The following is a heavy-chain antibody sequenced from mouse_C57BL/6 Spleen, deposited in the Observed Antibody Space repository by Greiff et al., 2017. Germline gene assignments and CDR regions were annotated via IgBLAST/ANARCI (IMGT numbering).Heavy chain of an antibody. CDR1: GYTFTDYE. CDR2: IDPETGGT. D-gene: IGHD2-12*01. CDR3: TRHYSNDPFAY. J-gene: IGHJ3*01. V-gene: IGHV1-15*01. Sequence: QVQLQQSGAELVRPGASVTLSCKASGYTFTDYEMHWVKQTPVHGLEWIGAIDPETGGTAYNQKFKGKAILTADKSSSTAYMELRSLTSEDSAVYYCTRHYSNDPFAYWGQGTLITVSA.